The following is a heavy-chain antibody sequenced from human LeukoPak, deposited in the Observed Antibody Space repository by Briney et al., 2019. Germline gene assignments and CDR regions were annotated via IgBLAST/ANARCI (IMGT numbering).Heavy chain of an antibody. D-gene: IGHD5-24*01. Sequence: SETLSLTCTVSGGSISSYYWSWIRQPPGKGLEWIGYIYYSGSTNYNPSLKSQVTISVDTSKNQFSLKLSSVTAADTAVYYCARVGRCGYNLEYFDYWGQGTLVTVSS. J-gene: IGHJ4*02. CDR3: ARVGRCGYNLEYFDY. CDR1: GGSISSYY. V-gene: IGHV4-59*01. CDR2: IYYSGST.